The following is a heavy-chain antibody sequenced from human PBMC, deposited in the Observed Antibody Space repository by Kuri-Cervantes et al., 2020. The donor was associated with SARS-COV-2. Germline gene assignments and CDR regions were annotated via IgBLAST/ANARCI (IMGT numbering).Heavy chain of an antibody. CDR2: MYYSGIT. CDR3: ARDNVLFSGSGFDL. D-gene: IGHD1-26*01. Sequence: SETLSLTCTVSGGSISSYYWSRIRQPPGKGLEWIGYMYYSGITNYDPSLKSRVTISVDTSKNQLSLKLSSVTAADTAVYYCARDNVLFSGSGFDLWGQGILVTVSS. J-gene: IGHJ4*02. V-gene: IGHV4-59*01. CDR1: GGSISSYY.